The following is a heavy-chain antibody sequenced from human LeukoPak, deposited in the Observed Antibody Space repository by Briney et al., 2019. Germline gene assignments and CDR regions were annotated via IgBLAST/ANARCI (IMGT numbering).Heavy chain of an antibody. CDR1: GNFISRGYY. CDR2: IYNTGST. Sequence: PSETLSLTCGVSGNFISRGYYWAWIRPPPGKGLEWIGSIYNTGSTYYNPSLKSRTMSIDTSKNQFSLKLSSVTAADTAVYYCARNTSAWSPLGETQSAPHCFDSWGQGTLVTVSS. D-gene: IGHD6-19*01. J-gene: IGHJ4*02. CDR3: ARNTSAWSPLGETQSAPHCFDS. V-gene: IGHV4-38-2*01.